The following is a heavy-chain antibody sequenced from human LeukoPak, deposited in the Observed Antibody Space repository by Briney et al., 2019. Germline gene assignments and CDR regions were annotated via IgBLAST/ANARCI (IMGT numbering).Heavy chain of an antibody. D-gene: IGHD4-17*01. CDR1: SYSISRGSY. J-gene: IGHJ4*02. CDR3: ARLTYVDDMLYQYFDY. Sequence: PSETLSLTCAVSSYSISRGSYWGWVRQSPGKGLEWVGSIFHSGNSYYNPSLKSRLTMSVDTSKNQFSLKLTSVTAADTALYYCARLTYVDDMLYQYFDYWGQGILVTVSS. V-gene: IGHV4-38-2*01. CDR2: IFHSGNS.